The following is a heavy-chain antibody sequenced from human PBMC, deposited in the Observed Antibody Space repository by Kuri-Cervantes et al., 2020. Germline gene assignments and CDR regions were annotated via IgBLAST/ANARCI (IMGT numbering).Heavy chain of an antibody. CDR3: AKERLGMGFDY. CDR2: ISYDGSNK. CDR1: GFTFSSYA. D-gene: IGHD7-27*01. V-gene: IGHV3-30-3*02. J-gene: IGHJ4*02. Sequence: GESLKISCAASGFTFSSYAMHWVRQAPGKGLEWVAVISYDGSNKYYAVSVKGRFTISRDNARNSLYLRMDSLRVEDTALYYCAKERLGMGFDYWGQGALVTVSS.